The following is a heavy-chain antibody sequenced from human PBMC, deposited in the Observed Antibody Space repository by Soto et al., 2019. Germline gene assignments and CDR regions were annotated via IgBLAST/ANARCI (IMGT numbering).Heavy chain of an antibody. CDR1: GGSISNSNW. Sequence: QVQLQESGPGLVKPSGTLSLTCGVFGGSISNSNWWTWVRQPPGKGLAWIGEIYHTGSTNYNSSLMSRVTISLDKPNNQFSLKLSSVTAADTAVYYCAHRPIVGAAIWGQGTLVTVSS. CDR3: AHRPIVGAAI. D-gene: IGHD1-26*01. CDR2: IYHTGST. V-gene: IGHV4-4*02. J-gene: IGHJ4*02.